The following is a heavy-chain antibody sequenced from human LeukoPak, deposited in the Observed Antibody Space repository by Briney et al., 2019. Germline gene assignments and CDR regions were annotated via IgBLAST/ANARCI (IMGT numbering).Heavy chain of an antibody. D-gene: IGHD3-10*01. CDR2: ISAYNGNT. Sequence: GASVKVSCKASGYTFTSYGISWVRQAPGQGLEWMGWISAYNGNTNYAQKLQGRVTMTTDTSTSTAYMELRSLRSDDTAVYYCAKDKTPYYSRGFDYWGQGTLVTVTS. V-gene: IGHV1-18*01. J-gene: IGHJ4*02. CDR3: AKDKTPYYSRGFDY. CDR1: GYTFTSYG.